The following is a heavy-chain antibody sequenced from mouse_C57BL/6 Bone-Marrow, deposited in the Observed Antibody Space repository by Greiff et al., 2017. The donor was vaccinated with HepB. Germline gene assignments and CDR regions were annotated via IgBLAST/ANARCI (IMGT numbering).Heavy chain of an antibody. CDR2: IRNKANNHAT. CDR3: TPRFFAY. J-gene: IGHJ3*01. V-gene: IGHV6-6*01. CDR1: GFTFRDAW. Sequence: EVQLVESGGGLVQPGGSMKLPCAAPGFTFRDAWMDWVRQSPEKGREWVAEIRNKANNHATYYAESVKGRFTISRDDSKSSVYLQMNRLRAEDTGIYYCTPRFFAYWGQGTLVTVSA.